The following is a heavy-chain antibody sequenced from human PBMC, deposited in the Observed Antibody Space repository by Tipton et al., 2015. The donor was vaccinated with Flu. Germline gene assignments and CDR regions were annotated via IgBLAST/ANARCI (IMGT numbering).Heavy chain of an antibody. CDR3: ARERYYYGSGSYYNGVGYYYGMDV. D-gene: IGHD3-10*01. CDR1: GFTFSSYG. Sequence: SLRLSCAASGFTFSSYGMHWVRQAPGKGLEWVAVIWYDGSNKYYADSVKGRFTISRDNSKNTLYLQMNSLRAEDTAVYYCARERYYYGSGSYYNGVGYYYGMDVWGQGTTVTVSS. V-gene: IGHV3-33*01. J-gene: IGHJ6*02. CDR2: IWYDGSNK.